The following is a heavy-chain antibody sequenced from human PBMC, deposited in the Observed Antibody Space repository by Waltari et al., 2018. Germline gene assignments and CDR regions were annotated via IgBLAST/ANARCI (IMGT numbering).Heavy chain of an antibody. CDR1: GFTFSSYA. CDR3: AKEGPVVVVLCYFDY. J-gene: IGHJ4*02. D-gene: IGHD2-2*01. Sequence: EVQLLESGGGLVQPGGSLRLSCAASGFTFSSYAMSWVRQAPGKGLEWVSAISGSGGSTYYAHSVKADFTISGDNSRSPLYLQISSLRAEDPSVCYCAKEGPVVVVLCYFDYWGQGTLVTVSS. V-gene: IGHV3-23*01. CDR2: ISGSGGST.